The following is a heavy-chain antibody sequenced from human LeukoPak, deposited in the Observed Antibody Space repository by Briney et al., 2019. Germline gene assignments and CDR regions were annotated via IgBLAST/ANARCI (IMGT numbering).Heavy chain of an antibody. Sequence: GGSLRPSCAASGFTFSSNVMIWVRQAPGKGLEWVSSIPASGGSTYYADSVKGRFTISRDNSKNSLYLQMNSLRAEDTAVYYCAKESSGGWYFDYWGQGTLVTVSS. CDR2: IPASGGST. V-gene: IGHV3-23*01. CDR3: AKESSGGWYFDY. D-gene: IGHD6-19*01. J-gene: IGHJ4*02. CDR1: GFTFSSNV.